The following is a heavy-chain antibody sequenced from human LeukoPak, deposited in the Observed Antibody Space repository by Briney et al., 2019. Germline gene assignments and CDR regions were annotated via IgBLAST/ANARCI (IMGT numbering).Heavy chain of an antibody. CDR3: SRGGQRAGYAFDI. V-gene: IGHV3-13*01. J-gene: IGHJ3*02. CDR1: GCTFSGYD. CDR2: LHTAGDA. Sequence: GGSLRLSCAASGCTFSGYDMHWVRQVTGKGLEWVSSLHTAGDAHYSVSVRGRFIISRERSKTSFYLQMNSLRAEDSAMYYCSRGGQRAGYAFDIWGQGTMVTVSS.